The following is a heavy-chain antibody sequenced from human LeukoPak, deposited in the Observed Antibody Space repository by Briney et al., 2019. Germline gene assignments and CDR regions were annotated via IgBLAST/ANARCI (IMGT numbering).Heavy chain of an antibody. D-gene: IGHD6-19*01. J-gene: IGHJ4*02. CDR2: IYYSGST. CDR3: ASQMWTGSGVNFDY. Sequence: TASETLSLTCTVSGGSISSSSYYWGWIRQPPGKGLEWIGSIYYSGSTYYNPSLKSRVTISVDTSKNQFSLKLSSVTAADTAVYYCASQMWTGSGVNFDYWGQGTLVTVSS. V-gene: IGHV4-39*07. CDR1: GGSISSSSYY.